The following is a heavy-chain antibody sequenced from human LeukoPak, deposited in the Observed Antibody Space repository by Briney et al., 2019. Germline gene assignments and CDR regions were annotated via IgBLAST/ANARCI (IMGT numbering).Heavy chain of an antibody. CDR1: GYTFTGYY. CDR2: INPNSGGT. J-gene: IGHJ5*02. CDR3: ARGLEYSSSFSVYNWFDP. V-gene: IGHV1-2*02. Sequence: GASVKVSCKASGYTFTGYYMHWVRQAPGQGLEWMGWINPNSGGTNYAQKFQGRVTMTRDTSISTAYMELSRLRSDDTAVYYCARGLEYSSSFSVYNWFDPWGQGTLVTVSS. D-gene: IGHD6-6*01.